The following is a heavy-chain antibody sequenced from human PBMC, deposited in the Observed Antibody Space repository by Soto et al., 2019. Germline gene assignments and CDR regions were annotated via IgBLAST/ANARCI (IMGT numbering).Heavy chain of an antibody. CDR1: GGSMSEYF. CDR2: IYYLGST. V-gene: IGHV4-59*01. Sequence: SETLSLSCIVSGGSMSEYFWSWIRQSPGKGLEWIGYIYYLGSTDYNPSLKSRVTISVDTSKRQFSLRLTSVTAADTAVYYCARDGYDGSGSPYPAYWGPGTQVTVSS. CDR3: ARDGYDGSGSPYPAY. D-gene: IGHD3-10*01. J-gene: IGHJ4*02.